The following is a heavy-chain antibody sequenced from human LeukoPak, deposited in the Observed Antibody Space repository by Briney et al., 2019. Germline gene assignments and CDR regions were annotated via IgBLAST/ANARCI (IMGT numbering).Heavy chain of an antibody. CDR3: ARDASRYGDYPTGHYYYMDV. CDR1: GFTFSDYY. J-gene: IGHJ6*03. CDR2: ISSSGSTI. Sequence: PGGSLRLSCAASGFTFSDYYMSWIRQAPGKGLEWVSYISSSGSTIYYADSVKGRFTISRDNAKNSLYLQMNSLRAEDTAVYYCARDASRYGDYPTGHYYYMDVWGKGTTVTVSS. V-gene: IGHV3-11*01. D-gene: IGHD4-17*01.